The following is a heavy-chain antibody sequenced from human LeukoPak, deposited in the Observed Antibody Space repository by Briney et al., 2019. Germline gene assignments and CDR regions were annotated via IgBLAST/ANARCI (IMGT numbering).Heavy chain of an antibody. J-gene: IGHJ6*03. Sequence: GGSLRLSCAASGFTFSSHWMSWVRQAPGKGLEWVANIKKDGSEKYYVDSVKGRFTISRDNAKNSLYLQMNSLRAEDTAVYYCARVLGDYYGSGSSPTYYYYYMDVRGKGTTVTVSS. V-gene: IGHV3-7*01. CDR2: IKKDGSEK. D-gene: IGHD3-10*01. CDR1: GFTFSSHW. CDR3: ARVLGDYYGSGSSPTYYYYYMDV.